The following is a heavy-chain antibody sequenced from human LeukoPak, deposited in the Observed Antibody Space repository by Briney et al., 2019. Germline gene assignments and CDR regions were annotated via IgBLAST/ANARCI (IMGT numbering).Heavy chain of an antibody. D-gene: IGHD1-26*01. CDR3: ARVGGRYNWLDP. Sequence: ASVKVSCKASGYTFTSYGISWVRQAPGQGLEWMGWINPNSGGTNYAQKFQGRVTMTRDTSISTAYMELSRLRSDDTAVYYCARVGGRYNWLDPWGQGTLVTVSS. CDR1: GYTFTSYG. J-gene: IGHJ5*02. CDR2: INPNSGGT. V-gene: IGHV1-2*02.